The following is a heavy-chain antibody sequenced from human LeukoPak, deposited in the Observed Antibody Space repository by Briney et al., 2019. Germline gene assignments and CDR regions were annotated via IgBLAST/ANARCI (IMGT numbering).Heavy chain of an antibody. Sequence: PSETLSLTCAVYGGSFSGYYWSWIRQPPGKGLEWIGEINHSGSTNYNPSLKSRVTISVDTSKNQFSLKLSSVTAADTAVHYCARVGIDSSGYYYYYYYMDVWGKGTTVTVSS. J-gene: IGHJ6*03. D-gene: IGHD3-22*01. CDR3: ARVGIDSSGYYYYYYYMDV. V-gene: IGHV4-34*01. CDR2: INHSGST. CDR1: GGSFSGYY.